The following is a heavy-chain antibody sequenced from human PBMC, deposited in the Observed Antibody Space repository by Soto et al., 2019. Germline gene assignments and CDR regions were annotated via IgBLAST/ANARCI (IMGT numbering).Heavy chain of an antibody. CDR3: AGSPQYYVFGSGYFNPLTYNGFAP. D-gene: IGHD3-3*01. CDR2: IIPILGIA. V-gene: IGHV1-69*02. J-gene: IGHJ5*02. Sequence: QVQLVQSGAEVKKPGSSVKVSCKASGGTFSSYTISWVRQAPGQGLEWMGRIIPILGIANYAQKFQGRVTITGEKSTSTAYMELSSLRSEDTAVYYFAGSPQYYVFGSGYFNPLTYNGFAPWGQGTLVTVSS. CDR1: GGTFSSYT.